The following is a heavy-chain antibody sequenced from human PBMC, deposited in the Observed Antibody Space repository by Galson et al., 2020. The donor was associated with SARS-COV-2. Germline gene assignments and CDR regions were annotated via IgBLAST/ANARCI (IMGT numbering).Heavy chain of an antibody. CDR1: GGSISSGSYY. CDR2: IYTSGST. V-gene: IGHV4-61*02. CDR3: AYGVVAGTGY. D-gene: IGHD6-19*01. Sequence: SETLSLTCTVSGGSISSGSYYWTWLRQPAGKGLDWIRRIYTSGSTNYNPSLQSRVTISIDTSKNQFSLELTSVTAADTAVYFCAYGVVAGTGYWGQGILVTVSS. J-gene: IGHJ4*02.